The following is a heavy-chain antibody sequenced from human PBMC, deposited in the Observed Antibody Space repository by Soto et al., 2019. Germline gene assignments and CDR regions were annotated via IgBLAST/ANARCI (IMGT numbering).Heavy chain of an antibody. CDR2: ISGDAATT. CDR1: GFSFRSYA. D-gene: IGHD2-2*01. V-gene: IGHV3-23*01. CDR3: ARDRFRTASSCYFT. J-gene: IGHJ5*02. Sequence: EVLLLESGGGLVHPGGSLRLSCAGSGFSFRSYAIAWVRQAPGKGLEWVSAISGDAATTSYAESVKGRFAISRDNSKSTLYRQMSSLRVEDTAVYYCARDRFRTASSCYFTWGQGTRVTVSS.